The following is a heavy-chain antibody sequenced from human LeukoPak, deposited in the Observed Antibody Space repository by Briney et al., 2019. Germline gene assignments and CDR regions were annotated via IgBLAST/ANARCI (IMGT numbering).Heavy chain of an antibody. D-gene: IGHD3-22*01. J-gene: IGHJ3*02. Sequence: GGSLRLSCAASGFTFSSYSMNWVRQAPGKGLEWVSYISSSSSTIYYADSVKGRFTISRDNAKNPLYLQMNSLRAEDTAVYYCAREAYYDSRRVRAFDIWGQGSMVTVSS. V-gene: IGHV3-48*01. CDR3: AREAYYDSRRVRAFDI. CDR1: GFTFSSYS. CDR2: ISSSSSTI.